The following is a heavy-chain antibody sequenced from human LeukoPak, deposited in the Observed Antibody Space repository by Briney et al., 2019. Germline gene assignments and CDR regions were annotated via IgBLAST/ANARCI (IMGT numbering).Heavy chain of an antibody. CDR3: ARDGVRGVIVYYYYMDV. Sequence: ASVKVSYKASGYTITSYYMHCVRQAPGQGLEWMGIINPSGGSTSYAQKFQGRVTMTRDMSTSTVYMELSSLRSEDTAVYYCARDGVRGVIVYYYYMDVWGKGTTVTVSS. CDR1: GYTITSYY. V-gene: IGHV1-46*01. CDR2: INPSGGST. D-gene: IGHD3-10*02. J-gene: IGHJ6*03.